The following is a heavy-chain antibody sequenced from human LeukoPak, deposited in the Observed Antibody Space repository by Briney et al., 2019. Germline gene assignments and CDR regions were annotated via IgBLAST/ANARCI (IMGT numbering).Heavy chain of an antibody. Sequence: SETLPLTCTVAGYSISSGYYWGWIRQPPGKPLEWIETIFYSGSTYSNPSLRPRVTTSMDTSKNRTSLRLSSVTAADTAVYYCARDGGYGSGRLDVWGQGTTVTVTS. V-gene: IGHV4-38-2*02. J-gene: IGHJ6*02. CDR3: ARDGGYGSGRLDV. CDR1: GYSISSGYY. CDR2: IFYSGST. D-gene: IGHD3-10*01.